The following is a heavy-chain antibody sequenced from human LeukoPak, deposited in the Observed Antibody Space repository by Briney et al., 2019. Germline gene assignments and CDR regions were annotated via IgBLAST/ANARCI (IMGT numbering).Heavy chain of an antibody. J-gene: IGHJ4*02. CDR2: INHSGST. D-gene: IGHD6-13*01. Sequence: PGGSLRLSCAASGFTFSDYYMSWIRQAPGKGLEWIGEINHSGSTNYNPSLKSRVTISVDTSKNQFSLKLSSVTAADTAVYYCARVRTVAGTVQEFDYWGQGTLVTVSS. CDR1: GFTFSDYY. V-gene: IGHV4-34*01. CDR3: ARVRTVAGTVQEFDY.